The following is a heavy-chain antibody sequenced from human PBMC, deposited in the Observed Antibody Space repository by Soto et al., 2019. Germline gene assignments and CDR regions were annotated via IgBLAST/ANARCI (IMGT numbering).Heavy chain of an antibody. CDR1: GGSFSGYY. CDR2: INHSGST. J-gene: IGHJ6*02. Sequence: SETLSLTCAVYGGSFSGYYWSWIRQPPGKGLERIGEINHSGSTNYNPSLKSRVTISVDTSKNQFSLKLSSVTAADTAVYYCARVAAATYYYYGMDVWGQGTTVTVSS. D-gene: IGHD6-13*01. V-gene: IGHV4-34*01. CDR3: ARVAAATYYYYGMDV.